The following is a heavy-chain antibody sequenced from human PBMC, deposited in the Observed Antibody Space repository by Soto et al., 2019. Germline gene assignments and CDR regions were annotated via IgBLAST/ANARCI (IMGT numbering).Heavy chain of an antibody. CDR2: IYYSGST. J-gene: IGHJ4*02. CDR3: ARDYYFDY. CDR1: GGSISSYY. V-gene: IGHV4-59*01. Sequence: SETLSLTCTVSGGSISSYYWSWIRQPPGKGLEWIGYIYYSGSTNYNPSLKSRVTISVDTSKNQFSLKLSSVTAADTAVYYCARDYYFDYWGQGTLVTVSS.